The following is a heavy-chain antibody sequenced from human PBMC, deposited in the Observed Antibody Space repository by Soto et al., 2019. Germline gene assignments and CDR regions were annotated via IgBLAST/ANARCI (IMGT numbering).Heavy chain of an antibody. CDR2: IYYSGTT. V-gene: IGHV4-61*01. Sequence: SETLSLTCAVSGDSVSNDNYYWSWIRQPPGKGLEWIGYIYYSGTTNYNSYLKSRLSLSVDMSKNQFSLKLASVTAADTAVYFCARSQRGRTAFTFDYWGKGALVTVSS. CDR3: ARSQRGRTAFTFDY. CDR1: GDSVSNDNYY. J-gene: IGHJ4*02. D-gene: IGHD3-16*01.